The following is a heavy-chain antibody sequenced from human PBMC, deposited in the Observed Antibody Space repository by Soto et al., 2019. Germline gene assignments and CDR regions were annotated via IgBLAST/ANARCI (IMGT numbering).Heavy chain of an antibody. CDR3: AFVVTYYYDSSGYYFDT. CDR2: IYWDDDK. CDR1: GFSLSTSGVG. V-gene: IGHV2-5*02. J-gene: IGHJ3*02. D-gene: IGHD3-22*01. Sequence: SGPTLVNPTQTLTLTCTFSGFSLSTSGVGVGWIRQPPGKALEWLALIYWDDDKRYSPSLKSRLTITKDTSKNQVVLTMTNMDPVDTATYYCAFVVTYYYDSSGYYFDTWRHRTLVSAAS.